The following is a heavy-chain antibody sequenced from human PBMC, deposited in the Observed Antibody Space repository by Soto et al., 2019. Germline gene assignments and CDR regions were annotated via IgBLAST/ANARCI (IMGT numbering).Heavy chain of an antibody. D-gene: IGHD3-22*01. Sequence: EVQLVGSGGGLVQPGGSLRLSCAASGFTFSTYWMSWVRQAPGKRLEWVANIKEDGSEKYYVDSVEGRFTISRDNAKNSLYLQMTSLRAEDTALYYCARGWGYFDSSGFPYLYAMDVWGQGTTVTVSS. J-gene: IGHJ6*02. CDR2: IKEDGSEK. CDR3: ARGWGYFDSSGFPYLYAMDV. V-gene: IGHV3-7*01. CDR1: GFTFSTYW.